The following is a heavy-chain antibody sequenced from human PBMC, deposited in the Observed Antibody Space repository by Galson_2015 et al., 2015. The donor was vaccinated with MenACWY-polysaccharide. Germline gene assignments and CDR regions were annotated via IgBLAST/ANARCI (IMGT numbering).Heavy chain of an antibody. V-gene: IGHV4-4*02. CDR2: IFHSGST. CDR3: ARVFLSQSYPFDY. Sequence: ETLSLTCAVSGGSISISNWWSWVRQPPGKGLEWIGEIFHSGSTNYNPSLKSRVTISVDKSKNQFSLKLSSVTAADAAVYYCARVFLSQSYPFDYWGQGTLVTVSS. CDR1: GGSISISNW. J-gene: IGHJ4*02. D-gene: IGHD1-26*01.